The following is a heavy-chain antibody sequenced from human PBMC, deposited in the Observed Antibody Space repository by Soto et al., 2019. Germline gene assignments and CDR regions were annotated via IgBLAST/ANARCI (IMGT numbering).Heavy chain of an antibody. CDR1: GFTFSNAW. CDR2: IKSKTDGGTT. CDR3: TTDSYDSSGYPLDY. J-gene: IGHJ4*02. Sequence: PGGSLSLSCAASGFTFSNAWMNCVRQAPEKGLEWVGRIKSKTDGGTTDYAAPVKGRFTISRDDSKNTLYLQMNSLKTEDTAVYYCTTDSYDSSGYPLDYWGQGTLVTVSS. V-gene: IGHV3-15*07. D-gene: IGHD3-22*01.